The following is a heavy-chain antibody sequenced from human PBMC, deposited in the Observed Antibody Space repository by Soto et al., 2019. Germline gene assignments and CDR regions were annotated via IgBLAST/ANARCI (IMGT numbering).Heavy chain of an antibody. V-gene: IGHV1-3*01. CDR1: GYTFTSYA. CDR3: ARDLGPDILTGYSHYYGMDV. D-gene: IGHD3-9*01. J-gene: IGHJ6*02. Sequence: GASVKVSCKASGYTFTSYAMHWVRQAPGQRLEWMGWINAGNGNTKYSQKFQGRVTITRDTSASTVYMELSSLRSEDTAVYYCARDLGPDILTGYSHYYGMDVWGQGTTVTVSS. CDR2: INAGNGNT.